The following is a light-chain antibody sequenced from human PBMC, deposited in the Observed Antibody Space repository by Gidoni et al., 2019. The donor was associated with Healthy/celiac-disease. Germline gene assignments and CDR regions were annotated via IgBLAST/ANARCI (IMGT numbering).Light chain of an antibody. J-gene: IGKJ3*01. CDR3: QQYNSYSPL. CDR2: DAY. CDR1: QSISSW. Sequence: DIQMTQSPSTLSASVGDRVTITCRASQSISSWLAWYQQKPGKAPKLLIYDAYSLESGVPSRFSGSGSGTEFTLTISSLQPDDFATYYCQQYNSYSPLFGPGTKVDIK. V-gene: IGKV1-5*01.